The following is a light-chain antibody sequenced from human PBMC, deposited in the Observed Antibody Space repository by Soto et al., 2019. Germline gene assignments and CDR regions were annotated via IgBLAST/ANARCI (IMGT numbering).Light chain of an antibody. CDR2: GAS. V-gene: IGKV3-15*01. CDR1: QSISSS. J-gene: IGKJ4*02. Sequence: TLSLSPGERATLSCRASQSISSSLAWYQQNPGQAPRLLIYGASTRATDMPGKFSGRGSGTEFTLTISSLQSEDYGVYYCQQYRTWPRTFGEGTKVDIK. CDR3: QQYRTWPRT.